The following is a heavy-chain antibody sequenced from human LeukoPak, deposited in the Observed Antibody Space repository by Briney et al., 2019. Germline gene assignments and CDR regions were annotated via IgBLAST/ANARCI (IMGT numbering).Heavy chain of an antibody. Sequence: SVKVSCKASGGTFSSSAISWVRQAPGQGLEWMGGIIPIFGTANYAQKFQGRVTITADESTTTAYMELSSLRSEDTAVYYCARGKSGDAFDIWGQGTMVTVSS. V-gene: IGHV1-69*13. CDR3: ARGKSGDAFDI. J-gene: IGHJ3*02. D-gene: IGHD7-27*01. CDR1: GGTFSSSA. CDR2: IIPIFGTA.